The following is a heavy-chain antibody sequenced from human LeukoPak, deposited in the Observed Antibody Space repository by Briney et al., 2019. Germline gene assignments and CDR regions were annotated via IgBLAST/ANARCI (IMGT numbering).Heavy chain of an antibody. J-gene: IGHJ4*02. V-gene: IGHV3-11*04. CDR3: AGEVNVDTYYFDY. Sequence: GSLRLSCAASGFTFSDYYMSWIRQAPGKGLEWVSYISSSGSTIYYADSVKGRFTISRDNAKNSLYLQMNSLRAEDTAVYYCAGEVNVDTYYFDYWGQGTLVTVSS. CDR2: ISSSGSTI. CDR1: GFTFSDYY. D-gene: IGHD3-22*01.